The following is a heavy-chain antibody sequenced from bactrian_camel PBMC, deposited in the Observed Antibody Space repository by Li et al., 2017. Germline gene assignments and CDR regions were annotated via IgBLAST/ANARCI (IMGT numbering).Heavy chain of an antibody. J-gene: IGHJ6*01. Sequence: HVQLVESGGGSVQAGGSLRLSCDVSGYTYDTYCMAWFRQAPGKEREGVARFGTDALIITDSVKDRFTISRDYARNTLYLQLTGLKTDDTARYYCTKGYSADYGLGAFGSWGQGTQVTVS. D-gene: IGHD5*01. CDR1: GYTYDTYC. CDR2: FGTDAL. V-gene: IGHV3S55*01. CDR3: TKGYSADYGLGAFGS.